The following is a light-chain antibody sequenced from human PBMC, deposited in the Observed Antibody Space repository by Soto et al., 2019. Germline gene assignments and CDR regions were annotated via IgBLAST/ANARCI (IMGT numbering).Light chain of an antibody. V-gene: IGKV3-20*01. CDR1: QSVSSCY. CDR2: AAS. CDR3: QQYGSSPRT. Sequence: EIVLTQSPAALSLSPGERATLSCGASQSVSSCYLAWYQQTPGQAPRLLIYAASTTATSIPDWCSGSWSATYFTLTISLLEPEGVAVYYWQQYGSSPRTFGQGTKVEIK. J-gene: IGKJ1*01.